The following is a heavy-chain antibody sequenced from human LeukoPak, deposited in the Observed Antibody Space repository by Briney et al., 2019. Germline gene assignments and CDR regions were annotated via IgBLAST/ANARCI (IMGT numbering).Heavy chain of an antibody. V-gene: IGHV3-23*01. CDR3: AKLQSDGLRTYYGMDV. D-gene: IGHD4-17*01. J-gene: IGHJ6*02. CDR1: GFTSSSYA. CDR2: STGSGGTT. Sequence: GGSLRLSCAASGFTSSSYAMSWVRQAPGKGLEWVSASTGSGGTTYYADTVMGRFTISRDNSKNTLYLQMNSLRAEDTAVYYCAKLQSDGLRTYYGMDVWGQGTTVTVSS.